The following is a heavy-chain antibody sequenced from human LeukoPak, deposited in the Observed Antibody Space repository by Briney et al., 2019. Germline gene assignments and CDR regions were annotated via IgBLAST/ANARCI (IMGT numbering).Heavy chain of an antibody. CDR3: ARDLGQQLVLPNLDY. V-gene: IGHV1-18*01. CDR1: PDTFTRYG. CDR2: ISAYNGNT. Sequence: ASVKVSCKASPDTFTRYGITWVRQAPGQGLERMGWISAYNGNTNYAQKLQGRVTMTTDTSTSTAYMELRSLRSDDTAVYYCARDLGQQLVLPNLDYWGQGTLVTVSS. D-gene: IGHD6-13*01. J-gene: IGHJ4*02.